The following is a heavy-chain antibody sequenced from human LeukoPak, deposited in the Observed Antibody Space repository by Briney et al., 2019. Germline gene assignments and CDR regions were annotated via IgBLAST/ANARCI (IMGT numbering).Heavy chain of an antibody. CDR3: ARLGLRYFDWSDGYYFDY. V-gene: IGHV3-20*04. CDR2: INWNGGST. J-gene: IGHJ4*02. Sequence: GGSLRLSCAAPGFTFDDYGMSWVRQAPGKGLEWVSGINWNGGSTGYADSVKGRFTISRDNAKNTLYLQMNSLRAEDTAVYYCARLGLRYFDWSDGYYFDYWGQGTLVTVSS. CDR1: GFTFDDYG. D-gene: IGHD3-9*01.